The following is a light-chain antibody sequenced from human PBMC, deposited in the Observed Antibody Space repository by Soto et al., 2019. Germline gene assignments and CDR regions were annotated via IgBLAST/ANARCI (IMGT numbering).Light chain of an antibody. V-gene: IGLV1-44*01. CDR3: AAWDDSLNVYV. CDR2: SNN. Sequence: QSVLTQPPSASGTPGRRVVISCSGSSSNIGSNTVNWYQQLPGTAPKLLIYSNNHRPSGVPDRFSGSKSGTSASLAISGLQSDDEADYYCAAWDDSLNVYVFATGTKVTVL. J-gene: IGLJ1*01. CDR1: SSNIGSNT.